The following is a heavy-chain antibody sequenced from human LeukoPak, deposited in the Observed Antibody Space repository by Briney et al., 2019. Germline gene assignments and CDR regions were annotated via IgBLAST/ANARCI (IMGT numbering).Heavy chain of an antibody. CDR3: ARVAIPGVFYFDY. CDR2: INSDGSST. J-gene: IGHJ4*02. CDR1: GLTFSSYW. Sequence: PGGSLRLSCAASGLTFSSYWMHWVRQAPGKGLVWVSRINSDGSSTSSADSVEGRFTSSRDNAKNTLYLQMNSLRAEDTAVYYCARVAIPGVFYFDYWGQGTLVTVSS. V-gene: IGHV3-74*01. D-gene: IGHD5-18*01.